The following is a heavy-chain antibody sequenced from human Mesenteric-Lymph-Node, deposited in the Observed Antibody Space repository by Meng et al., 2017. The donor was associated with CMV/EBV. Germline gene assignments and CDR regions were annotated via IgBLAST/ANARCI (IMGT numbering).Heavy chain of an antibody. Sequence: GGSLRLSCVGSGFTFPHYWMSWVRQAPGKGLEWVANIKHDGTEKNYVDSVTGRFTISRDNAKNSLSLQMNSLRAEDTAVYYCARGHSIYSGYDRFFQYWGQGTPVTVS. CDR1: GFTFPHYW. D-gene: IGHD5-12*01. CDR3: ARGHSIYSGYDRFFQY. CDR2: IKHDGTEK. V-gene: IGHV3-7*01. J-gene: IGHJ1*01.